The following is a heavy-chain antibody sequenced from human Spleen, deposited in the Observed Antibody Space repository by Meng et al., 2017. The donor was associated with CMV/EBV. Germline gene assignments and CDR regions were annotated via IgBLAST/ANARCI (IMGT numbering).Heavy chain of an antibody. CDR2: MSPTSGNT. CDR3: ARGDYYYGMDV. Sequence: WKTSGYTFTSFDINWVRPATGRGLEWVGWMSPTSGNTVYAQKFQGRVTMTRNTSIGTAYMELSSLRSEDTAVYSCARGDYYYGMDVWGQGTTVTVSS. J-gene: IGHJ6*02. V-gene: IGHV1-8*01. CDR1: GYTFTSFD.